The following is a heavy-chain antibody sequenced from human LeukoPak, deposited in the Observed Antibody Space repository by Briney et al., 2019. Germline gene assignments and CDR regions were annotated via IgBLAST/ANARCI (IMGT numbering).Heavy chain of an antibody. CDR1: GFPFSRYA. V-gene: IGHV3-64*01. CDR2: ISDDGTRT. J-gene: IGHJ4*02. Sequence: PGGSLRLSCAASGFPFSRYAMYWVRQAPGKGLEFVSAISDDGTRTDYASAVNARFTISRDNSKNTLYLQMGGLTTEDTAVYYCARGSAYYYDSRGCYFAYWGLGTLVAVSS. CDR3: ARGSAYYYDSRGCYFAY. D-gene: IGHD3-22*01.